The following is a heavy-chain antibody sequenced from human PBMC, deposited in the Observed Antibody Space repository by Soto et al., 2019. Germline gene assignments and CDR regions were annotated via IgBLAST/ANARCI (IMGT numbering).Heavy chain of an antibody. Sequence: SETLSLTCAVSGCSISSYYWSWIRQPPGKGLEWIGYIYYSGSTNYNPSLKSRVTISVDTSKNQFSLKLSSVTAADTAVYYCASSYYDSSGYYPYYFDYWGQGTLVTVSS. CDR2: IYYSGST. CDR3: ASSYYDSSGYYPYYFDY. CDR1: GCSISSYY. J-gene: IGHJ4*02. D-gene: IGHD3-22*01. V-gene: IGHV4-59*01.